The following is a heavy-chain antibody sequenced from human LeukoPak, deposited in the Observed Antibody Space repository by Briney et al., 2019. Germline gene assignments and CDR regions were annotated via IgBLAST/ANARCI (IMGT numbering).Heavy chain of an antibody. CDR2: ISSSGSTI. D-gene: IGHD3-22*01. CDR1: GFTFSDYY. V-gene: IGHV3-11*04. Sequence: GGSLRLSCAASGFTFSDYYMSWICQAPGKGLEWVSYISSSGSTIYYADSVKGRFTISRDNAKNSLYLQMNSLRAENTAVYYCARDLAAGQYYYDSSGSIGGYWGQGILVTVSS. J-gene: IGHJ4*02. CDR3: ARDLAAGQYYYDSSGSIGGY.